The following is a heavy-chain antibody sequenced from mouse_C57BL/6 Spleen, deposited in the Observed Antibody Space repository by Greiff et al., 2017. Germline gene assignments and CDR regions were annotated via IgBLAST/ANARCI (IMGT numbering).Heavy chain of an antibody. D-gene: IGHD2-1*01. CDR3: ARSPYYGNGGNYYAMDY. CDR2: INPSSGYT. V-gene: IGHV1-4*01. CDR1: GYTFTSYT. Sequence: QVQLKESGAELARPGASVKMSCKASGYTFTSYTMHWVKQRPGQGLEWIGYINPSSGYTKYNQKFKDKATLTADKSSSTAYMQLSSLTSEDSAVYYCARSPYYGNGGNYYAMDYWGQGTSVTVSS. J-gene: IGHJ4*01.